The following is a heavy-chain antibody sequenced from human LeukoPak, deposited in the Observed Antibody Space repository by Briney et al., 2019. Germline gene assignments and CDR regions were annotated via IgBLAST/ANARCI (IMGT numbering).Heavy chain of an antibody. CDR1: GGSISSYY. J-gene: IGHJ4*02. D-gene: IGHD2-15*01. Sequence: RASETLSLTCTVSGGSISSYYWSWIRQPPGKGLEWIGYIYYSGSTNYNPSLKSRVTISVDTSKNQFSLKLSSVTAADTAVYYCARRYCSGGTCCGDYWGQGTLVTVSS. CDR3: ARRYCSGGTCCGDY. CDR2: IYYSGST. V-gene: IGHV4-59*08.